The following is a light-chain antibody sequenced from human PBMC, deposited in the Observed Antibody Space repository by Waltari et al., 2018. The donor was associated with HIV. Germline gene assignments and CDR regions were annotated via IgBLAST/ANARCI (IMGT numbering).Light chain of an antibody. CDR3: ATWDDSLSGVI. Sequence: QSVVPQTPSASGTPGQRVPISCSGSSSNIATHYVYWYQQLPGTAPKLLIYRDTLRPSGVPDRFSGSKSGTSASLAITRLRSEDEADYYCATWDDSLSGVIFGGGTKVTVL. V-gene: IGLV1-47*01. J-gene: IGLJ2*01. CDR1: SSNIATHY. CDR2: RDT.